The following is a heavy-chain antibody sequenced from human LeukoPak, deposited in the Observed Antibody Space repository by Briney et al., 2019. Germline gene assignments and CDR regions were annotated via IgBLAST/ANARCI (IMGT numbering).Heavy chain of an antibody. J-gene: IGHJ4*02. V-gene: IGHV4-39*07. CDR1: GGSISSSSYY. CDR2: IYYSGST. D-gene: IGHD3-22*01. CDR3: ARAGYYDSSGYYQTSVADY. Sequence: SETLSLTCTVSGGSISSSSYYWGWLRQPPGKGLEWIGSIYYSGSTYYNPSLKSRVTISVDTSKNQFSLKLSSVTAADTAVYYCARAGYYDSSGYYQTSVADYWGQGTLVTVSS.